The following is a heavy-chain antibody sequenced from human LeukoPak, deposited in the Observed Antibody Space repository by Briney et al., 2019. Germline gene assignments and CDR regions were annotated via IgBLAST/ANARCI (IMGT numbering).Heavy chain of an antibody. D-gene: IGHD5-24*01. CDR1: GFTLSSYS. CDR3: AKDMDGYHFDY. J-gene: IGHJ4*02. V-gene: IGHV3-21*01. CDR2: ISSSSSYI. Sequence: GGSLRLSCAASGFTLSSYSMNWVRQAPGKGLEWVSSISSSSSYIYYADSVKGRFTISRDNAKNSLYLQMNSPRAEDTAVYYCAKDMDGYHFDYWGQGTLATVSS.